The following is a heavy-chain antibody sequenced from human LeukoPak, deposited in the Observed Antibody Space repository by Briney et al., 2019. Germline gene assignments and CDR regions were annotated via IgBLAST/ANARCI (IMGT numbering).Heavy chain of an antibody. CDR1: GYTFTGYY. D-gene: IGHD6-13*01. V-gene: IGHV1-2*06. CDR2: INPNSGDT. J-gene: IGHJ4*02. CDR3: ARDFASSWPFDY. Sequence: ASVKVSCKASGYTFTGYYMHWVRQAPGQGLEWMGRINPNSGDTNYAQKFQGRVTMTRDTSITTAYMELNRLRSDDTAVYYYARDFASSWPFDYWGQGTLVTVSS.